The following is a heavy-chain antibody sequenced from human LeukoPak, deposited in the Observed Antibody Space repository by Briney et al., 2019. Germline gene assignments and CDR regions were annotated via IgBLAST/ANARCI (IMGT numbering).Heavy chain of an antibody. D-gene: IGHD5-24*01. CDR3: ASGYKTVSVFDH. Sequence: ASVKVSCKASGYTLTTYYMHWVRQAPGQGLAWMGLINPSGGGTRYAQKFQGRVTMTRDTSTSTVYMELSSLRSEDTAVYYCASGYKTVSVFDHWGQGTLVTVSS. CDR1: GYTLTTYY. CDR2: INPSGGGT. J-gene: IGHJ4*02. V-gene: IGHV1-46*01.